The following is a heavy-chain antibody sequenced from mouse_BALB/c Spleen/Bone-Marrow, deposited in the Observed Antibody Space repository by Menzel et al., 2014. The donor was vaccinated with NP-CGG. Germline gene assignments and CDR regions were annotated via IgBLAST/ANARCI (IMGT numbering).Heavy chain of an antibody. CDR3: ARKGAMITHYYAMDY. CDR2: ISNGSSTI. J-gene: IGHJ4*01. D-gene: IGHD2-4*01. V-gene: IGHV5-17*02. CDR1: GLTFSSFG. Sequence: EVMLVESGGGLVQPGGSRKLSCAASGLTFSSFGMHWVRQAPEKGLEWVAYISNGSSTIYYADTVKGRFTISRDNPKNTLLRQMTSLRSEDTAMYYCARKGAMITHYYAMDYWGQGTSVTVSS.